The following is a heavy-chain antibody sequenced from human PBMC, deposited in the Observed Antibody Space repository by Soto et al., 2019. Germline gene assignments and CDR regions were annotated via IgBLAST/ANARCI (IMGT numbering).Heavy chain of an antibody. CDR1: GFTFSSYS. CDR3: ARDILGPDILTGLRPNDAFDI. CDR2: ISSSSSYI. Sequence: GGSLRLSCAASGFTFSSYSMNWVRQAPGKGLEWVSSISSSSSYIYYADSVKGRFTISRDNAKNSLYLQMNSLRAEDTAVYYCARDILGPDILTGLRPNDAFDIWGQGTMVTVSS. D-gene: IGHD3-9*01. J-gene: IGHJ3*02. V-gene: IGHV3-21*01.